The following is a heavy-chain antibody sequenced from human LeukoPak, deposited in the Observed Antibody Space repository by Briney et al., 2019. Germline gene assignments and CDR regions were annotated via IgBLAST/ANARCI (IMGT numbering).Heavy chain of an antibody. CDR2: IYHSGST. D-gene: IGHD6-6*01. CDR1: GYSISSGYY. J-gene: IGHJ6*03. Sequence: SETLSLTCTVSGYSISSGYYWGWIRQPPGKGLEWIGSIYHSGSTYYNPSLKSRVTISVDTSKNQFSLKLSSVTAADTAVYYCARALGSSVTHYYMDVWGKGTTVTVSS. V-gene: IGHV4-38-2*02. CDR3: ARALGSSVTHYYMDV.